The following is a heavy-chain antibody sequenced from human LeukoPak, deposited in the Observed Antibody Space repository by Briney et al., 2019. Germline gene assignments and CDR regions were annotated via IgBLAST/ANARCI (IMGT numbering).Heavy chain of an antibody. Sequence: GGSLRLSCAASGFTCRTYWMTWVRQAPGKGLEWVANMNQDGGEIYYVDSVKGRFTISRDNAKNSLFLQVKNLRAEDLAVYYCARDTFGVFDYWGQGTLVTVSS. CDR2: MNQDGGEI. CDR3: ARDTFGVFDY. V-gene: IGHV3-7*01. CDR1: GFTCRTYW. D-gene: IGHD3-16*01. J-gene: IGHJ4*02.